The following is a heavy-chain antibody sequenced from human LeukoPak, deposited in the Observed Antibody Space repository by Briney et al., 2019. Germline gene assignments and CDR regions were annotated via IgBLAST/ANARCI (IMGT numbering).Heavy chain of an antibody. J-gene: IGHJ2*01. Sequence: PSETLSLTCTVSGGSISSSSYYWGWIRQPPGKGLEWIGSIYYSGSTYYNPSLKSRVTTSVDTSKNQSSLKLSSVTAADTAVYYCARDYLYYYDSSGYGYFDLWGRGTLVTVSS. CDR2: IYYSGST. D-gene: IGHD3-22*01. CDR3: ARDYLYYYDSSGYGYFDL. V-gene: IGHV4-39*07. CDR1: GGSISSSSYY.